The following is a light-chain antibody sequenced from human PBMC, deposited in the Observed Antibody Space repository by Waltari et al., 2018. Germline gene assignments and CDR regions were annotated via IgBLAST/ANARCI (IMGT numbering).Light chain of an antibody. J-gene: IGLJ2*01. V-gene: IGLV3-19*01. Sequence: YEQKEVHAPVLVIYGKHNRPSGITDRFSGCRSGNTASLTIAGAQAEDEADYYCNSRDSSGNVVFGGGTKLTVL. CDR2: GKH. CDR3: NSRDSSGNVV.